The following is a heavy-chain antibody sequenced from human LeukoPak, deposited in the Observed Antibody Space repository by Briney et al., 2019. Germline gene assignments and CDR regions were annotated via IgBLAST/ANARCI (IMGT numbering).Heavy chain of an antibody. CDR2: INHSGST. V-gene: IGHV4-34*01. Sequence: PETLSLTSAVYGGAFSGYYWSWIRQPPAKGLEWIVEINHSGSTNYNPSLKSRVTTSVETSKNQFALKRSSVTAADTAVYYCARGRRIQHFYYYYMDVWGKGTTVTVSS. D-gene: IGHD5-18*01. CDR3: ARGRRIQHFYYYYMDV. CDR1: GGAFSGYY. J-gene: IGHJ6*03.